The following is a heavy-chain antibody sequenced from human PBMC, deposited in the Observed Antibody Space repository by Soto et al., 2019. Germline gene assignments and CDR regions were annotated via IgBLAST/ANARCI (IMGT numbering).Heavy chain of an antibody. CDR1: GFSFSTSS. CDR3: ETEGAWQWLIY. D-gene: IGHD6-19*01. Sequence: NPGGSLRLSCVASGFSFSTSSMSWVRQAPGKGLEWVSSINSRSTDIYYADSVRGRFTISRDNAKSSVYLQMNSLRAEDTALYYCETEGAWQWLIYWGQGTLVTVSS. CDR2: INSRSTDI. J-gene: IGHJ4*02. V-gene: IGHV3-21*01.